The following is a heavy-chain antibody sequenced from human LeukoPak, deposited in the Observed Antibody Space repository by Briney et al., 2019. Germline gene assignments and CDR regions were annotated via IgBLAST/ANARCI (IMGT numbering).Heavy chain of an antibody. V-gene: IGHV4-59*12. CDR1: GGSISSYY. CDR2: IYYSGST. CDR3: ARNGYTYGRVYFDY. Sequence: SETLSLTCTVSGGSISSYYWNWIRQPPGKGLEWIGYIYYSGSTNYNPSLKSRVSISLDTSKHQFSLKVNSVTAADTAVYFCARNGYTYGRVYFDYWGQGTLVTVSS. D-gene: IGHD5-18*01. J-gene: IGHJ4*02.